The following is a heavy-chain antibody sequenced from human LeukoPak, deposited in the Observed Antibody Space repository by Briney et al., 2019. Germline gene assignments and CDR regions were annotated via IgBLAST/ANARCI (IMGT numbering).Heavy chain of an antibody. J-gene: IGHJ4*02. CDR1: GFSLSTSGMC. CDR3: ARIMIVNYYFDY. CDR2: IDWDDDK. V-gene: IGHV2-70*11. D-gene: IGHD3-22*01. Sequence: SGPALVKPTQTLTLTCTFSGFSLSTSGMCVSWIRQPPGKALEWLARIDWDDDKYYSRSLKTRLTTSKDTSKKQVVLTMTNMDPVDTATYYCARIMIVNYYFDYWGQGTLVTVSS.